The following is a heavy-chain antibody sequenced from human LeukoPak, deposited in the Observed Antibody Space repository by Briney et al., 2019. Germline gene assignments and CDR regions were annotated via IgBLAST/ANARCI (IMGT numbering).Heavy chain of an antibody. J-gene: IGHJ5*02. D-gene: IGHD3-10*01. CDR1: GFTFSNAW. V-gene: IGHV3-15*01. CDR3: TTGLYDYDSGSYSFP. CDR2: IKSKTDGGTT. Sequence: GSLRLSCAASGFTFSNAWMSWVRQAPGKGLEWVGRIKSKTDGGTTEYAAPVKGRFTISRDDSENTLYLQMNSLKTEDTAVYYCTTGLYDYDSGSYSFPWGQGTQVTVSS.